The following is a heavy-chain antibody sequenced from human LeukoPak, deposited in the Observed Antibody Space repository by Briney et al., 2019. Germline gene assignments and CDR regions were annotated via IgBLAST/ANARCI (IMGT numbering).Heavy chain of an antibody. CDR3: ARHAGHLSVVVTAINWFDP. J-gene: IGHJ5*02. V-gene: IGHV5-51*01. CDR1: GYSFTSYW. CDR2: IYPGDSDT. Sequence: GESLKISCKGSGYSFTSYWIGWVRQMPGKGLEWMGIIYPGDSDTRYSPSFQGQVTISADKSISTAYLQWSSLKASDTAMYYCARHAGHLSVVVTAINWFDPWGQGTLVTVSS. D-gene: IGHD2-21*02.